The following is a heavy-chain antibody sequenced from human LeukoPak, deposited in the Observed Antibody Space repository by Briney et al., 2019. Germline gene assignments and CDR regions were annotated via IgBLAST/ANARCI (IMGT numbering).Heavy chain of an antibody. D-gene: IGHD2-2*02. CDR3: ARDTEGYCSSTSDYRDDAFDI. CDR1: GYTFTSYG. Sequence: ASVKVSCKASGYTFTSYGISWVRQAPGQGLEWRGWISAYNGNTNYAQKLQGRVTMTTGTSTSTAYMERRRLRSDDTAVYYCARDTEGYCSSTSDYRDDAFDIWGQGTMVTVSS. V-gene: IGHV1-18*01. J-gene: IGHJ3*02. CDR2: ISAYNGNT.